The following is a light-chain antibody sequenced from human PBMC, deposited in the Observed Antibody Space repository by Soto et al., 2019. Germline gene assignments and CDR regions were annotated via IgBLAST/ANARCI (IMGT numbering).Light chain of an antibody. Sequence: DIQMTQSPSTLSPSVGDSATITCRASQSISTWLAWYQQKPGKAHKLLIYDASSLEGGVSSRFSGSGSGTEFTLTISGLQPDDFATYYCQQYNSFSWTFGQGTKVDI. CDR3: QQYNSFSWT. CDR1: QSISTW. CDR2: DAS. V-gene: IGKV1-5*01. J-gene: IGKJ1*01.